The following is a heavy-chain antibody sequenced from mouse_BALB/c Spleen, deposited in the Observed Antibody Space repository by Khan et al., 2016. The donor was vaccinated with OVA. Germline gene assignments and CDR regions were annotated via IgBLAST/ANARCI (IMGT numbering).Heavy chain of an antibody. V-gene: IGHV1S22*01. CDR3: TRWTYFAMDY. J-gene: IGHJ4*01. CDR1: GYIFTSYW. CDR2: IYPGSGST. Sequence: LQQPGSELVRPGASVKLSCKASGYIFTSYWMHWVKQRPGQGLEWIGNIYPGSGSTKYDEKFKSKATLTVDTSSSTVYMQLSSLTSEDSAVXYCTRWTYFAMDYWGQGTSVTVSS.